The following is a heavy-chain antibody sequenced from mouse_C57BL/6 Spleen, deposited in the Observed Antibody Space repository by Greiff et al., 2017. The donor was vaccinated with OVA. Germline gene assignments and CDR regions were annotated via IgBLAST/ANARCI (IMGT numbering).Heavy chain of an antibody. Sequence: VQLQQPGAELVKPGASVKLSCKASGYTFTSYWMHWVKQRPGRGLEWIGRIDPNSGGTKYNEKFKSKATLTVDKPSSTAYMQLSSLTSEDSAVYYCARSEGFTTVVAAFDYWGQGTTLTVSS. D-gene: IGHD1-1*01. V-gene: IGHV1-72*01. J-gene: IGHJ2*01. CDR2: IDPNSGGT. CDR1: GYTFTSYW. CDR3: ARSEGFTTVVAAFDY.